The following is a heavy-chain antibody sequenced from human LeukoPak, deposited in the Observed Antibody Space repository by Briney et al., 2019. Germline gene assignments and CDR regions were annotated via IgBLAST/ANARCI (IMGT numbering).Heavy chain of an antibody. Sequence: ASETLSLTCTVSGGSISSYYWSWLRQPPGKGLEWIGYIYYSGSTNYNPSLESRVTISVDTSKNQFSLKLSSVTAADTAVYYCAREYSSGWSGAGYWGQGTLVTVSS. CDR2: IYYSGST. V-gene: IGHV4-59*01. CDR3: AREYSSGWSGAGY. D-gene: IGHD6-19*01. J-gene: IGHJ4*02. CDR1: GGSISSYY.